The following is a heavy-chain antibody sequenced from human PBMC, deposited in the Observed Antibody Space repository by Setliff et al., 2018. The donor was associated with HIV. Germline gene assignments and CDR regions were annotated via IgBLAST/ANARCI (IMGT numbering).Heavy chain of an antibody. CDR3: ARGGGSWSLYYYYMDV. CDR2: ISGSGGST. CDR1: GFTFNTYA. Sequence: GGSLRLSCAASGFTFNTYAMSWVRQAPGKGLEWVSVISGSGGSTFYADSVKGRFTISRDNSKNTLYLQMNSLRAEDTAVYYCARGGGSWSLYYYYMDVWGKGTTVTVSS. D-gene: IGHD6-13*01. V-gene: IGHV3-23*01. J-gene: IGHJ6*03.